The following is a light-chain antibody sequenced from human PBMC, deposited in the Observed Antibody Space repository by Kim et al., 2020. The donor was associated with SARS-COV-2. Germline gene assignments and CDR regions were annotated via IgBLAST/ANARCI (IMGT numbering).Light chain of an antibody. V-gene: IGLV2-11*01. CDR1: SSDVGGYIY. CDR3: CSYAGSYPYV. Sequence: GQSVPISCTGTSSDVGGYIYVSWYQQHPGKAPKLMIYDVSKRPSGVHDRFSGSKSGNTASLTISGLQAEDEADYYCCSYAGSYPYVFGTGTKVTVL. CDR2: DVS. J-gene: IGLJ1*01.